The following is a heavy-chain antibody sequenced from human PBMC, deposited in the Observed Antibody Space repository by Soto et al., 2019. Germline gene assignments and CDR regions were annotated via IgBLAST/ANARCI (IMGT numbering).Heavy chain of an antibody. CDR1: GGSLRGHY. V-gene: IGHV4-34*01. Sequence: SETLSLTGAVSGGSLRGHYCSWIRQSPEKGLEWIGEINHSGFTNYNPTLKSRVTISRDASKNQFSLRLSCMTAADSAVYFCARAAVKLGDTLFDSFGQGTLVTFCS. CDR2: INHSGFT. J-gene: IGHJ4*02. D-gene: IGHD1-26*01. CDR3: ARAAVKLGDTLFDS.